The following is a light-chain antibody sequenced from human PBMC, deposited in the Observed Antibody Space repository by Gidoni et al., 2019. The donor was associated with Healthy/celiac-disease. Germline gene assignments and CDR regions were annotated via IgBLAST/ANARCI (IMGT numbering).Light chain of an antibody. CDR2: AAS. CDR3: QQSYSTPWT. CDR1: QSISSY. J-gene: IGKJ1*01. V-gene: IGKV1-39*01. Sequence: DIQMTQSPSSLSASVGDRVTITCRASQSISSYLNWYQQKPGKAPKLLIYAASSLQSGVPSRFSGSGSGTDFTITISSLQPEEFATDYCQQSYSTPWTFGQGTKVEIK.